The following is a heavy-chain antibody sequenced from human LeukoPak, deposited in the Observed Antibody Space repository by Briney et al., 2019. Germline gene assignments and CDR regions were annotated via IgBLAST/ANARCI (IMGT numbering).Heavy chain of an antibody. V-gene: IGHV6-1*01. CDR3: ASPIHRSRGSSSWSAFDY. Sequence: SQTLSLTCAISGDSVSSNSAAWNWIRQSPSRGLEWLGRTYYRSKWYNEYAVSVKSRITINPDTSKNQFSLKLSSVTAADTAVYYCASPIHRSRGSSSWSAFDYWGQGTLVTVSS. D-gene: IGHD6-13*01. CDR2: TYYRSKWYN. CDR1: GDSVSSNSAA. J-gene: IGHJ4*02.